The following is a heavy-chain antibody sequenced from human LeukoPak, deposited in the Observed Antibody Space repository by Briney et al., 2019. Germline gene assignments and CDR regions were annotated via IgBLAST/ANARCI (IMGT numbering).Heavy chain of an antibody. CDR3: ARGISLLNY. CDR2: INTNTGNP. D-gene: IGHD3-3*02. CDR1: GYTFTSYG. V-gene: IGHV7-4-1*02. Sequence: GASVKVSCKPSGYTFTSYGMNWVRQAPGQGREWMGWINTNTGNPTYAQDFTGRFVFSLDTSVSTAYVQISNLKAEDTAIYYCARGISLLNYWGQGTLVTVSS. J-gene: IGHJ4*02.